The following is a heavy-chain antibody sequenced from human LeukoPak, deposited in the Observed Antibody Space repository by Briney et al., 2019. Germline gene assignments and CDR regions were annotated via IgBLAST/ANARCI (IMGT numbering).Heavy chain of an antibody. CDR1: GFTFSSYA. CDR2: ISYDGSNK. J-gene: IGHJ5*02. CDR3: ARVGCSSTSCYTIHGSDNWFDP. V-gene: IGHV3-30-3*01. Sequence: GRSLRLSCAASGFTFSSYAMHWVRQAPGKGLEWVAVISYDGSNKYYADSVKGRFTISRDNSKNTLYLQMNSLRAEDTAVYYCARVGCSSTSCYTIHGSDNWFDPWGQGTLVTVSS. D-gene: IGHD2-2*02.